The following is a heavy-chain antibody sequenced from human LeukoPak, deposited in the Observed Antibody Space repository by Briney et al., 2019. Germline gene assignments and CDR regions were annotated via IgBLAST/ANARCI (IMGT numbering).Heavy chain of an antibody. V-gene: IGHV3-53*01. CDR2: IYPGGET. D-gene: IGHD6-19*01. CDR3: ASPISGQSFDI. J-gene: IGHJ3*02. Sequence: GGSLRLSCAASGFTVSSNYMSWVRQAPGKGLEWVSVIYPGGETYYADFVKGRFTISRDNSKNTLYLRMNSLRAEDTAAYYCASPISGQSFDIWGQGTMVTVSS. CDR1: GFTVSSNY.